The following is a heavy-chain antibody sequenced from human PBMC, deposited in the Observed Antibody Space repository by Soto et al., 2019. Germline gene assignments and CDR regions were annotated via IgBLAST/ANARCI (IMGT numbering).Heavy chain of an antibody. CDR2: INSDGSST. V-gene: IGHV3-74*01. CDR3: ARDRRLVTNRYYYGMDV. J-gene: IGHJ6*02. Sequence: PGGSLRLSCAASGFTFSSYWMHWVRQAPGKGLVWVSRINSDGSSTSYADSVKGRFTISRDNAKNTLCLQMNSLRAEDTAVYYCARDRRLVTNRYYYGMDVWGQGTTVTVSS. D-gene: IGHD6-19*01. CDR1: GFTFSSYW.